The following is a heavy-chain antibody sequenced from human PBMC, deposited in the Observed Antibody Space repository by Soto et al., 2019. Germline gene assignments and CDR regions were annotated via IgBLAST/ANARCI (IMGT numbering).Heavy chain of an antibody. J-gene: IGHJ2*01. CDR3: ARVGQNSGWYFDL. CDR1: GFTFSSYA. Sequence: QVQLVESGGGVVQPGRSLRLSCAASGFTFSSYAMHWVRQAPGKGLEWVAVISYDGSNKYYADSVKGRFTISRDNSKNTLYLQMNSLRAEDTAVYYCARVGQNSGWYFDLWGRGTLVTVSS. CDR2: ISYDGSNK. V-gene: IGHV3-30-3*01.